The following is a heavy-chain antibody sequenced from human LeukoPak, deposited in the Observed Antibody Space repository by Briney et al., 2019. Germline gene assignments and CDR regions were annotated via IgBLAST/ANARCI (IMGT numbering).Heavy chain of an antibody. D-gene: IGHD6-19*01. V-gene: IGHV1-18*04. Sequence: ASVKVSCKASGYTFTSYGINWVRQAPGQGLEWMGWISGHNGHTNYVQKMQGRVTMTTDTSTNTAYMELRNLTSDYTAVYYCARGPGIAVAGVFDYWGQGSLVTVSS. CDR3: ARGPGIAVAGVFDY. J-gene: IGHJ4*02. CDR1: GYTFTSYG. CDR2: ISGHNGHT.